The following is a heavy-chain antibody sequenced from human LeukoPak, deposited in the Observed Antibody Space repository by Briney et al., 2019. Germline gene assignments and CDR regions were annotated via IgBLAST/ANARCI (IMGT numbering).Heavy chain of an antibody. CDR3: AKDWGGGSWATFDY. Sequence: GGSLRLSCVASGFTFKDYVMHWVRQVPGKGLEWVSLIYGDGDIIYSDSVKGRFTISRDNSRNSLYLQMHSLTIEDTALYYCAKDWGGGSWATFDYWGQGTLLTVSS. V-gene: IGHV3-43*02. CDR2: IYGDGDII. J-gene: IGHJ4*02. D-gene: IGHD6-13*01. CDR1: GFTFKDYV.